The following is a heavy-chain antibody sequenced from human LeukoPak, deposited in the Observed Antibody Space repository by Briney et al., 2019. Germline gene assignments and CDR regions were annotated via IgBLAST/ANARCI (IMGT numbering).Heavy chain of an antibody. CDR3: ARTYYYGSGVAFDI. CDR2: IYYSGST. V-gene: IGHV4-59*01. J-gene: IGHJ3*02. CDR1: GGSISSYY. Sequence: SETLSLTCTVSGGSISSYYWSWIRQPPGKGLEWIGYIYYSGSTNYNPSLKSRVTISVDTSKNQFSLKLSSVTAADTAVYYCARTYYYGSGVAFDIWGQGTMVTVSS. D-gene: IGHD3-10*01.